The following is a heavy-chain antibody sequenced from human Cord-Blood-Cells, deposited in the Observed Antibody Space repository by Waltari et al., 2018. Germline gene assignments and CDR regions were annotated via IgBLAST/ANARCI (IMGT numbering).Heavy chain of an antibody. CDR1: GYTVTSYG. CDR3: ARDLGGCSGGSCYSENWFDP. D-gene: IGHD2-15*01. J-gene: IGHJ5*02. V-gene: IGHV1-18*01. CDR2: ISAYNGNT. Sequence: QVQLVQSGAEVKKPGAAVKVSCKASGYTVTSYGISWGRQAPVQGLEWMGWISAYNGNTNYAQKLQGRVTMTTDTSTSTAYMELRSLRSDDTAVYYCARDLGGCSGGSCYSENWFDPWGQGTLVTVSS.